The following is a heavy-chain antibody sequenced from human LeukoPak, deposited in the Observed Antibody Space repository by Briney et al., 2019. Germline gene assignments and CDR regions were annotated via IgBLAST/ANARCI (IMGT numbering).Heavy chain of an antibody. D-gene: IGHD6-13*01. V-gene: IGHV4-38-2*02. CDR2: IYHSGST. Sequence: SETLSLTCTVSGYSISSGYYWGWIRQPPGKGLEWIGSIYHSGSTYYNPSLKSRVTISVDTSKNQFSLKLSSVTAADTAVYYCARALDSSSWYTGDYYYYMDVWGKGTTVTVSS. CDR1: GYSISSGYY. J-gene: IGHJ6*03. CDR3: ARALDSSSWYTGDYYYYMDV.